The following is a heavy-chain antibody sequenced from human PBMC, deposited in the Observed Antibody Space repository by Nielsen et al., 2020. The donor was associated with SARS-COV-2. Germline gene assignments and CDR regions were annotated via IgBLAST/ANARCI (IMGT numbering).Heavy chain of an antibody. CDR3: AKDGVVRGDALDL. CDR1: GFTFNIYA. J-gene: IGHJ3*01. CDR2: VSASGGST. D-gene: IGHD3-10*01. Sequence: GESLKISCAASGFTFNIYAMAWVRRAPGRGLQWVTGVSASGGSTYYTDSVKGRFSISRDNSKNTLFLQRHSLRDEDTALYYCAKDGVVRGDALDLWGQGTMVTVFS. V-gene: IGHV3-23*01.